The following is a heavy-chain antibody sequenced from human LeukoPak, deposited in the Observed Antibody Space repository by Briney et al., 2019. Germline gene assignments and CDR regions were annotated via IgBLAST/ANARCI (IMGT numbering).Heavy chain of an antibody. D-gene: IGHD3-22*01. CDR3: ATATRYDSSDARSHYFDL. J-gene: IGHJ2*01. CDR2: IVPITGDT. Sequence: ASVKVSCKASGYTFTGYYMHWVRQAPGQGLEWMGWIVPITGDTRYAPRFQGGVTLSSDTSTSTAYLELSSLRSDDTAVFYCATATRYDSSDARSHYFDLWGRGTLITVSS. CDR1: GYTFTGYY. V-gene: IGHV1-2*02.